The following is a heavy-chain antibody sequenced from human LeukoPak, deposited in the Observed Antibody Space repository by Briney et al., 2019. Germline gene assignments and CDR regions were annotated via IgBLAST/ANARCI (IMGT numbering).Heavy chain of an antibody. Sequence: GGSLRLSCAASGFTFSTFGMHWVRQAPGKGLEWVSVIWYDGTYKFYADSVKGRFTISRDNAKNTLYLQMNSLRGADTAVYYCARDRDRGGSLDYWGQGTLVTVSS. CDR3: ARDRDRGGSLDY. CDR2: IWYDGTYK. J-gene: IGHJ4*02. V-gene: IGHV3-33*01. CDR1: GFTFSTFG. D-gene: IGHD3-16*01.